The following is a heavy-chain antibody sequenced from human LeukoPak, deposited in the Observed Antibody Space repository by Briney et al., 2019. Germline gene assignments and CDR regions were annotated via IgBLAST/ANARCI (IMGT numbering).Heavy chain of an antibody. Sequence: ASVNVSCKASGYTFTGDYLHWVRQAPGQGLEWMGWMNPNSGGTNYAQKFQGRVTMTRDTSISTAYMELSGLRSDDTAVYYCARDYASGSYYDYWSQGSLVTVSS. CDR3: ARDYASGSYYDY. CDR2: MNPNSGGT. CDR1: GYTFTGDY. V-gene: IGHV1-2*02. J-gene: IGHJ4*02. D-gene: IGHD3-10*01.